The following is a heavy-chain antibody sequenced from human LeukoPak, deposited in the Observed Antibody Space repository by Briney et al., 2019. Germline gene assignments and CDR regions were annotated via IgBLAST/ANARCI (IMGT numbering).Heavy chain of an antibody. V-gene: IGHV3-7*05. CDR2: IQQDGREK. CDR1: GFTFSTYW. J-gene: IGHJ4*02. CDR3: AKCRGYRFDY. D-gene: IGHD6-13*01. Sequence: GGSLRLSCAASGFTFSTYWMSWVRQAPGKGLEWVANIQQDGREKYYMDSVKGRFTISRDNAKNSLYLQMNSLRAEDTAVYYCAKCRGYRFDYWGQGTLVTVSS.